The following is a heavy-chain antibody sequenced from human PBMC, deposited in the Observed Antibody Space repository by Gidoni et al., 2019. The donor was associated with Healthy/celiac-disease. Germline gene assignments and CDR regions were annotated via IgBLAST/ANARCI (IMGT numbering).Heavy chain of an antibody. D-gene: IGHD3-22*01. Sequence: EVQLLESGGGLVQPGGSPRLSCAASGFTFSSYAMSWVRQAPGKGLEWVSAISGSGGSTYYADSVKGRFTISRDNSKNTLYLQMNSLRAEDTAVYYCAKDVGYYDSSGYFNNFDNWGQGTLVTVSS. CDR3: AKDVGYYDSSGYFNNFDN. CDR2: ISGSGGST. J-gene: IGHJ4*02. CDR1: GFTFSSYA. V-gene: IGHV3-23*01.